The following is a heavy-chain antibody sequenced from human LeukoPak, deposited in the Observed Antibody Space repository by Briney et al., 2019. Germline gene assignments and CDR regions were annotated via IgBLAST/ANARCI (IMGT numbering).Heavy chain of an antibody. CDR3: AKALWTLGYFDY. J-gene: IGHJ4*02. CDR1: GFTFSSYA. D-gene: IGHD2/OR15-2a*01. CDR2: ISGSGGST. Sequence: HAGGSLRLSCAASGFTFSSYAMSWVRQAPGKGLEWVSAISGSGGSTYYADSVKGRFTISRDNSKNTLYLQMNSLRAEDTAVYYCAKALWTLGYFDYWGQGTLVTVSS. V-gene: IGHV3-23*01.